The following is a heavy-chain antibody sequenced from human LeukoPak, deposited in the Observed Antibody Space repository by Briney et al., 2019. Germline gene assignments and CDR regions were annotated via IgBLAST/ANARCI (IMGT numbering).Heavy chain of an antibody. CDR3: AGRLYFDY. Sequence: SETLSLTCTVSGGSISSSSYYWCWIRQPPGKGLEWIGSIYYSGSTYYNPSLKSRVTISVDTSKNQFSLKLSSVTAADTAVYYCAGRLYFDYWGQGTLVTVSS. J-gene: IGHJ4*02. CDR1: GGSISSSSYY. V-gene: IGHV4-39*01. D-gene: IGHD4-11*01. CDR2: IYYSGST.